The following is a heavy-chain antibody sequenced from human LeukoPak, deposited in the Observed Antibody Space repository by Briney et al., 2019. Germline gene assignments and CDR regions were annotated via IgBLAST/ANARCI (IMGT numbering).Heavy chain of an antibody. D-gene: IGHD2-2*01. V-gene: IGHV1-2*02. CDR1: GYTFTGYC. CDR3: AREDYYCSSTSCSPGCCIAARPGGYYYGMDV. J-gene: IGHJ6*02. Sequence: GASVKVSCKASGYTFTGYCMHWVRQAPGQGLEWMGWINPNSGGTNYAQKFQGRVTMTRDTSISTAYMELSRLRSDDTAVYYCAREDYYCSSTSCSPGCCIAARPGGYYYGMDVWGQGTTVTVSS. CDR2: INPNSGGT.